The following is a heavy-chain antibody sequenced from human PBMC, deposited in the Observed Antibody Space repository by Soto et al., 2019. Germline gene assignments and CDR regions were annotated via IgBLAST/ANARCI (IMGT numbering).Heavy chain of an antibody. CDR1: GFTFSKAW. J-gene: IGHJ5*02. CDR2: IKSKTDGGTK. CDR3: PTVSEDVSYALGS. V-gene: IGHV3-15*01. D-gene: IGHD1-26*01. Sequence: GGSLRLSCAASGFTFSKAWMSWVRQAPGKGLAWVGRIKSKTDGGTKEYAAPVKSRFTISRDESKNTLYLQMNSLKTEDTAVYYCPTVSEDVSYALGSWGQGTMVTVSS.